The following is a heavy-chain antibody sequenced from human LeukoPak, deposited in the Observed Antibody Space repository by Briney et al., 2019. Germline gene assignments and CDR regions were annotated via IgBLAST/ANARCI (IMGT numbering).Heavy chain of an antibody. J-gene: IGHJ4*02. V-gene: IGHV4-39*01. D-gene: IGHD6-13*01. CDR2: IYYSGST. Sequence: SETLSLTCTVSGGSISSSSYYWGWIRQPPGKGLEWIGSIYYSGSTYYNPSLKSRVTISVDTSKNQFSLKLSSVTAADTAVYYCARLLDGSWIDYWGQGTLVTVSS. CDR1: GGSISSSSYY. CDR3: ARLLDGSWIDY.